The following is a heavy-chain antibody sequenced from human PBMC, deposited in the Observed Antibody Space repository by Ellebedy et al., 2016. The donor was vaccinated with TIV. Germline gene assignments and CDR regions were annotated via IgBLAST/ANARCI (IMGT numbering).Heavy chain of an antibody. D-gene: IGHD6-6*01. CDR3: AVRSSYFYGLDV. CDR2: FYYTGST. CDR1: GGSISSYY. V-gene: IGHV4-59*03. J-gene: IGHJ6*01. Sequence: SETLSLTXTVSGGSISSYYWSWIRQPPGKGLEWIGYFYYTGSTNYNPSLKSRVTMSVDSSKRQVSLKLSSVTAADTGLYYCAVRSSYFYGLDVWGQGTTVAVSS.